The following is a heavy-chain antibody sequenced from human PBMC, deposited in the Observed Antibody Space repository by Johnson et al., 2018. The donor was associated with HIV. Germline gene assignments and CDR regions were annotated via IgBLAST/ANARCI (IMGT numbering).Heavy chain of an antibody. CDR2: ISYDGSNK. CDR3: ARVGQKLVPVPRGAFDI. V-gene: IGHV3-30*04. D-gene: IGHD6-6*01. CDR1: GFTFSSYA. Sequence: VQLVESGGGVVQPGWSLRLSCAASGFTFSSYAMHWVRQAPGKGLEWVAVISYDGSNKYYADSVKGRFTISRDNSKNTLYLQMNSLRAEDTAVYYCARVGQKLVPVPRGAFDIWGQGTMVTVSS. J-gene: IGHJ3*02.